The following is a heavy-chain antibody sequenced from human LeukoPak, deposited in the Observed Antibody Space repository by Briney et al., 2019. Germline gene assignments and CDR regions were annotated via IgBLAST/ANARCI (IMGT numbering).Heavy chain of an antibody. CDR1: GFTFSSDG. CDR2: ISPDSTFI. V-gene: IGHV3-21*01. J-gene: IGHJ5*01. CDR3: AKGSELDS. Sequence: PGGSLRLSCAGSGFTFSSDGMNWVRQAPGKGLEWVSSISPDSTFIPQADSVKGRFTISRDNSKNTLYLQMNSLRAEDTAVYYCAKGSELDSWGQGTLVTVSS.